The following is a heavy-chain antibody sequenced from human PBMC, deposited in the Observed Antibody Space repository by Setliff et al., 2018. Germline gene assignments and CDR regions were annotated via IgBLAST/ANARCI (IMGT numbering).Heavy chain of an antibody. V-gene: IGHV4-4*08. J-gene: IGHJ5*02. D-gene: IGHD2-15*01. CDR3: ARGAGRWDL. CDR2: IHISGST. Sequence: SETLSLTCTVSGGSISSYYWSWIRQPPGKGLEWIGYIHISGSTNYNPSLKSRVTISVDTSKNQFSLKLSSVTAADTAVYYCARGAGRWDLWGQGTLVTVSS. CDR1: GGSISSYY.